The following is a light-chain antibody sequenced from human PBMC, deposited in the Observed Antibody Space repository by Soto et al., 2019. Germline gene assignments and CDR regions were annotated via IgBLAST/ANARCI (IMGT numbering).Light chain of an antibody. CDR1: RSNIGGNA. CDR3: AVWDDNLRGL. J-gene: IGLJ2*01. Sequence: QSVLTQPPSVSGTPGQRVTISCSGSRSNIGGNAVTWYQQVPGTAPKLLIYANDQGPSGISDRFSGSKSSTSASLAISGLQSEDEADYYCAVWDDNLRGLFGGGTKLTVL. V-gene: IGLV1-44*01. CDR2: AND.